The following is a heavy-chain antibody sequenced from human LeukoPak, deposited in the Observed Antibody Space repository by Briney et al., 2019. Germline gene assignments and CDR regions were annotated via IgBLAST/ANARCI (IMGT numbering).Heavy chain of an antibody. CDR1: GFTITIYA. Sequence: AGGSLRLSCAASGFTITIYAMSWVRQSPGKGLEWVSSISDSGDRTYYADSVKGRFTISRDNSRNTLYLQVNSLRAEDTAVYYCAKSGSVPPDYWGQGTLVTVSS. CDR2: ISDSGDRT. J-gene: IGHJ4*02. CDR3: AKSGSVPPDY. V-gene: IGHV3-23*01. D-gene: IGHD2-2*01.